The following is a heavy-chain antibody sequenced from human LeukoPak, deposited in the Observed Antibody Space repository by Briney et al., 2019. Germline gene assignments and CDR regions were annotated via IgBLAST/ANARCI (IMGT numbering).Heavy chain of an antibody. CDR3: ARVLLWFDYYMDV. D-gene: IGHD3-10*01. J-gene: IGHJ6*03. CDR1: GFTFSDYY. Sequence: GGSLRLSCAASGFTFSDYYMSWIRQAPGKGLEWVSYISSSGSTIYYADSVKGRFTISRDNAKNSLYLQMNSLRAEDTAVYYCARVLLWFDYYMDVWGKGTTDTVSS. CDR2: ISSSGSTI. V-gene: IGHV3-11*04.